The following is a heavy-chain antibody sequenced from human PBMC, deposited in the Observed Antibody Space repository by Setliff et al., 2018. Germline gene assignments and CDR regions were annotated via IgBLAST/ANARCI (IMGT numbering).Heavy chain of an antibody. Sequence: TLSLPCTVSGYSISSGNHWGWIRQPPGKGLEWLGSIYRSGSTYNNPSLKSRVSISVDTSKNQFSLNLSSVTAADTAVYYCARHRRAVAAPGTFDFWGQGTKVTVSS. CDR2: IYRSGST. D-gene: IGHD6-19*01. V-gene: IGHV4-38-2*02. J-gene: IGHJ3*01. CDR3: ARHRRAVAAPGTFDF. CDR1: GYSISSGNH.